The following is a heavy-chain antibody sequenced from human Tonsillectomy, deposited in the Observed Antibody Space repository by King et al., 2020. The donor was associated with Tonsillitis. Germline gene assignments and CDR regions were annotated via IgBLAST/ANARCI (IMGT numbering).Heavy chain of an antibody. CDR1: GFTFSYYG. V-gene: IGHV3-23*04. CDR2: IRGTAGST. J-gene: IGHJ6*02. Sequence: VQLVESGGGLVQPGGSLRLSCAASGFTFSYYGMSWVRQAPGQGLEWVSVIRGTAGSTYYADSVKGRFTISRDNSKNTLYLQMNSLRAEDTAVYYCAKDPTAHAAYYYYAMDVWGQGTTVTVSS. CDR3: AKDPTAHAAYYYYAMDV.